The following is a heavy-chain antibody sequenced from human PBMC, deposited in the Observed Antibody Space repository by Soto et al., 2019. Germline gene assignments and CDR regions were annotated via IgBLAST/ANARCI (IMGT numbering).Heavy chain of an antibody. CDR3: ARKSSSDSTGYDYFDY. CDR2: INYSGRYM. CDR1: GFSFSSSD. V-gene: IGHV3-21*06. J-gene: IGHJ4*02. Sequence: GGSLRLSCATSGFSFSSSDVTWVRQAPGKGLEYVSSINYSGRYMFYAGSLRGRFTVSRDNAKNSLYLQMNSLRAEDTAVYHCARKSSSDSTGYDYFDYWGQGTLVTVSS. D-gene: IGHD3-22*01.